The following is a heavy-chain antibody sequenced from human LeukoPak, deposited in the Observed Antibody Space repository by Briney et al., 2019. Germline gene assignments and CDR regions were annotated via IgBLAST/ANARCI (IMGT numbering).Heavy chain of an antibody. D-gene: IGHD6-19*01. V-gene: IGHV3-66*01. J-gene: IGHJ6*02. CDR2: IYSGGST. CDR1: GFTVSNNY. CDR3: ARDSATLYSSGYHYYGMDV. Sequence: GGSLRLSCAASGFTVSNNYMSWVRQAPGKGLEWVALIYSGGSTYYADFVKGRFTISRDNSKNTLYLQMNSLRVEDTAVYYCARDSATLYSSGYHYYGMDVWGQGTTVSVSS.